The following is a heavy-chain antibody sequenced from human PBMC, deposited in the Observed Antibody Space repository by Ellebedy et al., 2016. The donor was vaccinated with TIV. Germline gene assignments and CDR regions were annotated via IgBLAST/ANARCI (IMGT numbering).Heavy chain of an antibody. D-gene: IGHD1-14*01. V-gene: IGHV3-30*02. CDR1: GFSIRYYG. CDR3: AKLIQQPDRGAVDI. Sequence: GESLKISCAASGFSIRYYGMYWVRQAPGKGLEWAACIQYDGSDKHYSDSVKGRFTVSRDSSKNTLYLQMTSLRPEDTAVYYCAKLIQQPDRGAVDIWGQGTMVTVYS. J-gene: IGHJ3*02. CDR2: IQYDGSDK.